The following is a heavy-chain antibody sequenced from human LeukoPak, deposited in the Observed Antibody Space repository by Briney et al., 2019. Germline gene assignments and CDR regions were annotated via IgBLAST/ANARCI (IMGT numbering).Heavy chain of an antibody. CDR1: GGSISSYY. D-gene: IGHD3-22*01. CDR3: ARHGYSGGVDY. Sequence: SETLSLTCTVSGGSISSYYWSWIRQPPGKGLEWIGYIYYSGSTNYNPSLKSRVTISVDTSKNQFSLKLSSVTAADTAVYYCARHGYSGGVDYWGQGTLVTVSS. CDR2: IYYSGST. J-gene: IGHJ4*02. V-gene: IGHV4-59*08.